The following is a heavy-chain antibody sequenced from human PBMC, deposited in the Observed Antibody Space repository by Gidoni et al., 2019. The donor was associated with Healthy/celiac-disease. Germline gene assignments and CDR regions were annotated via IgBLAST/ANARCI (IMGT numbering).Heavy chain of an antibody. CDR2: ISYDGSNK. D-gene: IGHD3-10*01. CDR1: VFTFSSYA. V-gene: IGHV3-30-3*01. J-gene: IGHJ6*04. CDR3: ARDHRRRVIIICSMDV. Sequence: QVQLVESGGGVAKPWRSLRLSCAASVFTFSSYAMHWVRQAPGKGLEWVAVISYDGSNKYYAESVKSRFTISRDNSKNTLYLQMNSLGAEDTAVYYCARDHRRRVIIICSMDVWGKGTTVTVSS.